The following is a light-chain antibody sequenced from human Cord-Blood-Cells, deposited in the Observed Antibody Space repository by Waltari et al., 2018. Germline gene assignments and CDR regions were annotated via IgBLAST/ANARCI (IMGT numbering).Light chain of an antibody. J-gene: IGLJ1*01. CDR3: SSYTSSSTLV. Sequence: QSALTQPASVPGSPGQTITICCTGTSSDVGGYNYVSWYQQHPGKAPKLMIYDVSNRPSGVSNRFSGSKSGNTASLTISGLQAEDEADYYCSSYTSSSTLVFGTGTKVTVL. CDR2: DVS. CDR1: SSDVGGYNY. V-gene: IGLV2-14*01.